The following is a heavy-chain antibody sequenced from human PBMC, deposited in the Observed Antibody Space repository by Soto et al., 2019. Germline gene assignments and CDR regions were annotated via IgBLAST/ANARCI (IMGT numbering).Heavy chain of an antibody. CDR3: ARDSGGMDV. CDR1: GYTFTSYA. V-gene: IGHV1-3*01. J-gene: IGHJ6*02. Sequence: QVQLVQSGAEVKKPGASVKISCKASGYTFTSYALHWVRQAPGQRLEWMGWINAGNGNTKYSKKFQGKVTITRDTSASTDYMELSRLRSEDTAVYYCARDSGGMDVWGQGTTVTVSS. CDR2: INAGNGNT.